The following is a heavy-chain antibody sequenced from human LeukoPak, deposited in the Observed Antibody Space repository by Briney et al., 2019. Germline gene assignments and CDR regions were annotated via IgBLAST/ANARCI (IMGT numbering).Heavy chain of an antibody. V-gene: IGHV1-46*01. Sequence: ASVKVSCKASGYTFTSYYMHWVRQAPGQGLEWMGIINPSGGSTSYAQKFQGRVTMTRDMSTSTVYMELSSLRSEDTAVYYCARDPTSSSLHYYMDVWGKGTTVTVSS. CDR1: GYTFTSYY. J-gene: IGHJ6*03. CDR3: ARDPTSSSLHYYMDV. D-gene: IGHD6-13*01. CDR2: INPSGGST.